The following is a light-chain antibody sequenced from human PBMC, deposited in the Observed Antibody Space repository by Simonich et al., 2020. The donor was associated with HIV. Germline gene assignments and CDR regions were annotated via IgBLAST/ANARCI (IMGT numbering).Light chain of an antibody. V-gene: IGKV4-1*01. J-gene: IGKJ4*01. Sequence: DIVVTQSPDSLPVSLGERATINCKSSQSVLHTSNNKNYLAWYQQKPGQPPKLLIYWASTRESGVPDRCSGSGSGTLFTLTISSLQAEDVAVYYCQQYYSTPLTFGGGTKVEIK. CDR3: QQYYSTPLT. CDR2: WAS. CDR1: QSVLHTSNNKNY.